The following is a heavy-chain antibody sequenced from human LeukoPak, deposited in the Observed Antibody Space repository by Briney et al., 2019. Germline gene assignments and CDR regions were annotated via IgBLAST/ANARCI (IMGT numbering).Heavy chain of an antibody. CDR1: GFTFSTYA. CDR3: VRSGGY. D-gene: IGHD1-26*01. J-gene: IGHJ4*02. V-gene: IGHV3-64*01. CDR2: IGSDGGSI. Sequence: GWSLRLSRVASGFTFSTYAMHWVRQAPGKGMEYASAIGSDGGSINYANSVRGRFIIPRDNAKNSLCLQMNSLRAEDTAIYYCVRSGGYWGQGTLVTVSS.